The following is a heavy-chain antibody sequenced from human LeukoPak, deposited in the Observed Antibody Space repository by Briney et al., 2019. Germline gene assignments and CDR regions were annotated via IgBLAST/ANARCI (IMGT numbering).Heavy chain of an antibody. CDR3: ASHSYGYNH. J-gene: IGHJ5*02. D-gene: IGHD3-16*01. CDR2: IKQDGSEK. CDR1: GIILTSYW. Sequence: GGSLRLSCAASGIILTSYWMSWVRQTPGKGLEWVANIKQDGSEKNYVDSVKGRFTIFRDNARNSLHLQMNSLRAEDTAVYYCASHSYGYNHWGQGTLVIVSS. V-gene: IGHV3-7*01.